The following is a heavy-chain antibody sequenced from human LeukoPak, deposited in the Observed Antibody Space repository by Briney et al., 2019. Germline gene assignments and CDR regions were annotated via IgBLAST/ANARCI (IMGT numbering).Heavy chain of an antibody. CDR1: GFTFSRYT. D-gene: IGHD6-13*01. CDR2: IDHTGDRT. V-gene: IGHV3-23*01. Sequence: GGSLRLSCAASGFTFSRYTMAWVRQAPGKGLEWISDIDHTGDRTYYRDSVKGQFTISRDNSKNTLYLQMNSLRVEDTATYYCAKAGSISRYDHWGQGTLVTVS. CDR3: AKAGSISRYDH. J-gene: IGHJ5*02.